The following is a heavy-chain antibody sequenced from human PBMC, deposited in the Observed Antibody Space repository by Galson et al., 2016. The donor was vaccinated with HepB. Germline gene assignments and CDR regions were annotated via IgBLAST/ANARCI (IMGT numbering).Heavy chain of an antibody. CDR3: AREGMTTVAMLDY. CDR1: GFIFSSYG. J-gene: IGHJ4*02. V-gene: IGHV3-33*01. CDR2: IRNDGSNQ. Sequence: SLRLSCAASGFIFSSYGMHWVRQAPGKGLEWVAVIRNDGSNQYYVDSAKGRFTISRDNSKNTLYLQMNSLRAEDTAVYYCAREGMTTVAMLDYWGQGTLVTV. D-gene: IGHD4-23*01.